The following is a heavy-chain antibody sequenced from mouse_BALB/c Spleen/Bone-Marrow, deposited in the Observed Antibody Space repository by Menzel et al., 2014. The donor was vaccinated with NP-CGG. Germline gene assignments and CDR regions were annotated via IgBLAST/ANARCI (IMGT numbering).Heavy chain of an antibody. CDR1: GYTFTSYV. V-gene: IGHV1-14*01. CDR3: AKGGNYRYDFDY. D-gene: IGHD2-14*01. CDR2: INPYNDGT. J-gene: IGHJ2*01. Sequence: LVESGPELVKPGASVKMSCKASGYTFTSYVMHWVKQKPGQGLEWIGYINPYNDGTKYNEKFKGMATLTSDRSSSTAYMELSSLTSEDSAAYYCAKGGNYRYDFDYWGQGTTLTVSS.